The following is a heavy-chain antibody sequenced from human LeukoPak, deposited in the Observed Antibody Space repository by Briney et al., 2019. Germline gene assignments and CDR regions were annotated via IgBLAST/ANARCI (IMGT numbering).Heavy chain of an antibody. CDR3: ARGCSGGSCYSFDY. Sequence: GGSLRLSCAASGFTFSSSAMSWVRQAPGKGLEWLSTISGGGGSTYYADSVKGRFTISRDNSKNTLYLHMKSLRAEDTAVYYCARGCSGGSCYSFDYWGQGTLVTVSS. CDR1: GFTFSSSA. CDR2: ISGGGGST. V-gene: IGHV3-23*01. D-gene: IGHD2-15*01. J-gene: IGHJ4*02.